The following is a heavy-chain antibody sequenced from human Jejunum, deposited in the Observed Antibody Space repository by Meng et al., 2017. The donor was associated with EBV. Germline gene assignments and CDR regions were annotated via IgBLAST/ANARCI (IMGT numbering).Heavy chain of an antibody. CDR3: MREGGN. D-gene: IGHD3-16*01. J-gene: IGHJ4*02. CDR2: INPSDGGT. V-gene: IGHV1-46*01. Sequence: QVQLVQSGTEVKKPXASGNISCEASGYIFTTFRIHWVRQAPGQGLEWMGLINPSDGGTNYAQKFQDRVTMTTDTSTSTSYMELRSLRSEDTAMYYCMREGGNWSQGTLVTVSS. CDR1: GYIFTTFR.